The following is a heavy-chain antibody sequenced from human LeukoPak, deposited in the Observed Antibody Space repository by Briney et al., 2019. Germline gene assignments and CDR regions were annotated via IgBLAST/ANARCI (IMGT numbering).Heavy chain of an antibody. J-gene: IGHJ4*02. CDR3: TSALNINIHY. CDR1: GLAVTTEW. CDR2: VNRDGSIR. Sequence: PGGSLRLSCAATGLAVTTEWMHWVRQAPGKGLVWVSGVNRDGSIRNYTDSVKGRFTISRDDAKKTLYLQMNSLRDEDTALYYCTSALNINIHYWGQGTLGTVSS. D-gene: IGHD1/OR15-1a*01. V-gene: IGHV3-74*01.